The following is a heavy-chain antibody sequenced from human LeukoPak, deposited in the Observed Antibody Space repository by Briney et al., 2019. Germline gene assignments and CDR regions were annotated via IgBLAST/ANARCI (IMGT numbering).Heavy chain of an antibody. Sequence: ASVKVSCKASGYTFTSYDINWVRQATGQGLEWMGWMNPNSGNTGYAQKFQGRVTITRNTSISTAYMELSSLRSEDAAVYYCARGVIDNWFDPWGQGTLVTVSS. J-gene: IGHJ5*02. CDR1: GYTFTSYD. CDR2: MNPNSGNT. V-gene: IGHV1-8*03. CDR3: ARGVIDNWFDP. D-gene: IGHD2/OR15-2a*01.